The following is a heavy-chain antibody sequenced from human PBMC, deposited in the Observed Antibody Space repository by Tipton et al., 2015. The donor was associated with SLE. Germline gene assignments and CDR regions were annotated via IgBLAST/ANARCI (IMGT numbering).Heavy chain of an antibody. Sequence: LRLSCAVYGGSFSGYYWSWIRQPPGKGPEWIGEINHSGSTNYNPSLKSRVTISVDTSKNQFSLKLSSVTAADTAVYYCARGYRPGTTWFDPWGQGTLVTVSS. CDR1: GGSFSGYY. J-gene: IGHJ5*02. CDR3: ARGYRPGTTWFDP. D-gene: IGHD1-7*01. CDR2: INHSGST. V-gene: IGHV4-34*01.